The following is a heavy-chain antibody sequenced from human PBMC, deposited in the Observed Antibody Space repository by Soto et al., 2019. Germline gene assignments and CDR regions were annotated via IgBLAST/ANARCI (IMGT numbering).Heavy chain of an antibody. CDR2: IYYSGST. V-gene: IGHV4-39*01. D-gene: IGHD3-22*01. J-gene: IGHJ4*02. Sequence: TSETLSLTCTVSGGSISSSSYYWGWIRQPPGKGLEWIGSIYYSGSTYYNPSLKSRVTISVDTSKNQFSLKLSSVTAADTAVYYCARQTDYYDSSDPFDYWGQGTLVTVSS. CDR3: ARQTDYYDSSDPFDY. CDR1: GGSISSSSYY.